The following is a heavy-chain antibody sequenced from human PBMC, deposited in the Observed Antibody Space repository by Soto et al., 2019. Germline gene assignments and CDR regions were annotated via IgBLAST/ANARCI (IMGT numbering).Heavy chain of an antibody. Sequence: PSETLSLTCAVYGGSFSGYYLSWIRPPPGKGLEWIGEINHSGSTNYNPSLKSRVTISVDTSKNQFSLKLSSVTAADTAVYYCARQNAFNCSGGSCSMYYFDYWGQGTLVTVSS. CDR2: INHSGST. CDR1: GGSFSGYY. V-gene: IGHV4-34*01. D-gene: IGHD2-15*01. CDR3: ARQNAFNCSGGSCSMYYFDY. J-gene: IGHJ4*02.